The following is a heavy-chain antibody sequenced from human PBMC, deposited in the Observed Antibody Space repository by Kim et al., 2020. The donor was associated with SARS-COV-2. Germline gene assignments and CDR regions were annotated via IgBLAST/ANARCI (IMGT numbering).Heavy chain of an antibody. CDR3: ARDESHITMIVVS. V-gene: IGHV1-46*01. D-gene: IGHD3-22*01. Sequence: YAQKFQGEVTMTRETSTSTVYMELSSLRSEDTAVYYCARDESHITMIVVSWGQGTLVTVSS. J-gene: IGHJ4*02.